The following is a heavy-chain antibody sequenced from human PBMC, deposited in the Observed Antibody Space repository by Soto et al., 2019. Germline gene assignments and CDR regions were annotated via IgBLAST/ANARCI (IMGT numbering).Heavy chain of an antibody. CDR1: GFTFSDHY. V-gene: IGHV3-72*01. CDR3: TRVLLGGALSYAFKGMDV. D-gene: IGHD1-26*01. J-gene: IGHJ6*01. Sequence: DVQLVESGGGLVQPGGSLRLSCAASGFTFSDHYMDWVRQAPGKGLEWVARSRNRVNRHTTEYAASVKGRFTISRDESKSIPYLQMNSLKIEDTAVYYCTRVLLGGALSYAFKGMDVWGQGTAVTISS. CDR2: SRNRVNRHTT.